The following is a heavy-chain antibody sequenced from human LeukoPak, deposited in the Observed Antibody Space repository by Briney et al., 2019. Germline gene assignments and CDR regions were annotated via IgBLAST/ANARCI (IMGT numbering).Heavy chain of an antibody. J-gene: IGHJ4*02. D-gene: IGHD6-19*01. V-gene: IGHV1-2*02. CDR1: GYTFTGYY. CDR2: INPNSGGT. Sequence: ASVKVSCKASGYTFTGYYMHWVRQAPGQGLEWMGWINPNSGGTNYAQKFQGRVTMTRDTSISTAYMELSRLRSDDTAVYYCARDGGSGWYLANDWGQGTLVTVSS. CDR3: ARDGGSGWYLAND.